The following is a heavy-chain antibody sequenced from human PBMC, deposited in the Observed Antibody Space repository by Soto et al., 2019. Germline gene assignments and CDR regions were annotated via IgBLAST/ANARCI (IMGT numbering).Heavy chain of an antibody. J-gene: IGHJ4*02. CDR2: IKSDGSGA. V-gene: IGHV3-74*01. CDR3: ERGDGDYHEGNGYLGGH. CDR1: GFTFSSYW. D-gene: IGHD3-22*01. Sequence: GGSLRLSCAASGFTFSSYWMHWVRQAPGKGLVWVSRIKSDGSGAIYADPVKGRFTVSRDNARNTLYLLMNSLSTEDTAVYYYERGDGDYHEGNGYLGGHWGQGPGVPVSS.